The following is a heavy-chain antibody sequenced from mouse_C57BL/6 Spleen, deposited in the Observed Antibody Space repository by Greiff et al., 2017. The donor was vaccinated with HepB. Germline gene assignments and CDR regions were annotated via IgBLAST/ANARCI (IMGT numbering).Heavy chain of an antibody. CDR3: TKDGSPYAMDY. Sequence: VQLQQSGAELVRPGASVKLSCTASGFNIKDDYMHWVKQRPEQGLEWIGWIDPENGDTEYASKFQGKATITADTSSNTAYLQLSSLTSEDTAVYYCTKDGSPYAMDYWGQGTSVTVSS. V-gene: IGHV14-4*01. CDR2: IDPENGDT. CDR1: GFNIKDDY. J-gene: IGHJ4*01. D-gene: IGHD1-1*01.